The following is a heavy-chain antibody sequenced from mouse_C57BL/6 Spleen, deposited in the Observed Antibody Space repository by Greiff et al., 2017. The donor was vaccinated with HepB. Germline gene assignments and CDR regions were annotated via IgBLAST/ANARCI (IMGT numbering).Heavy chain of an antibody. CDR2: INYDGSST. V-gene: IGHV5-16*01. D-gene: IGHD1-1*01. Sequence: EVNVVESEGGLVQPGSSMKLSCTASGFTFSDYYMAWVRQVPEKGLEWVANINYDGSSTYYLDSLKSRFIISRDNAKNILYLQMSSLKSEDTATYYCARVDYYGRGYAMDYWGQGTSVTVSS. CDR1: GFTFSDYY. J-gene: IGHJ4*01. CDR3: ARVDYYGRGYAMDY.